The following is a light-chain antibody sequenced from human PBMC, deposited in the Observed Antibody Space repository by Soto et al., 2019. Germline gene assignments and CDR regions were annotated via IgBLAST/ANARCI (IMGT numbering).Light chain of an antibody. CDR3: AAWDDSLSGWV. Sequence: QAVVTQPPSASGTPGQRVTISCSGRTSNIGTNYVYWYQHLPGAAPKLLIYKNNQRPSGVPDRFSGSKSGTSASLAISGLRSEDEADYYCAAWDDSLSGWVFGGGTKLTVL. V-gene: IGLV1-47*01. CDR2: KNN. CDR1: TSNIGTNY. J-gene: IGLJ3*02.